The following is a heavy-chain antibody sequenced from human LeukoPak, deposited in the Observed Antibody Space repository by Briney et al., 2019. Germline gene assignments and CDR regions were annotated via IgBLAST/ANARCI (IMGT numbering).Heavy chain of an antibody. J-gene: IGHJ5*02. CDR3: ARRGGGRWFDP. CDR2: IYNTENT. Sequence: SQTLSLTCTVSGGSISSGDYFWSWTRQHPERGLEWIGYIYNTENTYCNPSLKSRVTLSVDTSKNQFALKLTSVTAADTAVYYCARRGGGRWFDPWGQGTLVTVSS. CDR1: GGSISSGDYF. D-gene: IGHD3-16*01. V-gene: IGHV4-31*03.